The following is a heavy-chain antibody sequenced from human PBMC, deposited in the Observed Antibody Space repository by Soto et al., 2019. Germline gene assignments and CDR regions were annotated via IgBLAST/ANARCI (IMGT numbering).Heavy chain of an antibody. D-gene: IGHD3-3*01. Sequence: QVQLQQWGAGLLKPSETLSLTCGVYGGSLSVYYWSWIRQSPGKGLEWIGEINHSGTTNYNPSFKSRVTISVDTSKNQFSVKLTSVTAADTAVDYCALIPVRFSTFYSYTDVWGGGTTVSVSS. CDR2: INHSGTT. CDR1: GGSLSVYY. V-gene: IGHV4-34*02. CDR3: ALIPVRFSTFYSYTDV. J-gene: IGHJ6*03.